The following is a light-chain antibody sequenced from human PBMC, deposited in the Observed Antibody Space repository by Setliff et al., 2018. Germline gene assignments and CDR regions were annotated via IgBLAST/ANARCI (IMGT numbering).Light chain of an antibody. CDR3: QVWDSRNDLNYV. CDR1: NIGSKG. Sequence: SYELTQPPSVSVAPGKTATITCGGNNIGSKGVHWYQQKPGQAPVLVIYSDSDRPXXIPEXISXXXXXXXXXLTISRVEAGDEADYYCQVWDSRNDLNYVFGTGTKVTVL. CDR2: SDS. V-gene: IGLV3-21*04. J-gene: IGLJ1*01.